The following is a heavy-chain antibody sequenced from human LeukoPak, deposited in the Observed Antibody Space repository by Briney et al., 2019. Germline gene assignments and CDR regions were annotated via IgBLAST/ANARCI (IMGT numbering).Heavy chain of an antibody. CDR3: AREDRPYCGGDCPQPPDY. CDR2: ISAYNGNT. J-gene: IGHJ4*02. Sequence: GASVKVSCKASGYTFTSYGISWVRQAPGQGLEWMGWISAYNGNTSYAQKLQGRVTMTTDTSTSTAYMELRSLRSDDTAVYYCAREDRPYCGGDCPQPPDYWGQGTLVTVSS. D-gene: IGHD2-21*01. CDR1: GYTFTSYG. V-gene: IGHV1-18*01.